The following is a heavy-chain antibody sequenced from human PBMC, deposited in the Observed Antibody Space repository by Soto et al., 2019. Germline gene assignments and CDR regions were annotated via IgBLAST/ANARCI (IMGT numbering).Heavy chain of an antibody. J-gene: IGHJ4*02. CDR2: ISGGGDIT. Sequence: GRPMRHSCAASGFTLTSYALSWVSQAAGKGLGCVSFISGGGDITYYADSVKGRFTISRDTSTNTLYLQMNSLRAEDTAVFYCARLRMVRGVGVDYWGQGTLVTVFS. CDR1: GFTLTSYA. CDR3: ARLRMVRGVGVDY. V-gene: IGHV3-23*01. D-gene: IGHD3-10*01.